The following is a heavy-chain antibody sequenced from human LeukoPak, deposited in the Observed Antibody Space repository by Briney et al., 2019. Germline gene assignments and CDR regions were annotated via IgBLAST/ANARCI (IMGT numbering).Heavy chain of an antibody. Sequence: ASVKVSCKASGYTFTGYYMHWVRHAPEQGLERMGRINPNSGGTNYAQKFQGRVTMTRDTSISTAYMELSRLRSDDTAEDYCATVSIAVSGTEGSDYWGQGTLVTVSS. V-gene: IGHV1-2*06. CDR3: ATVSIAVSGTEGSDY. CDR2: INPNSGGT. J-gene: IGHJ4*02. D-gene: IGHD6-19*01. CDR1: GYTFTGYY.